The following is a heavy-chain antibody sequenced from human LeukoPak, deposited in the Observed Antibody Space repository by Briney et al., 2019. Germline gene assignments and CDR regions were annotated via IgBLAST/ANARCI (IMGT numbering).Heavy chain of an antibody. D-gene: IGHD6-13*01. J-gene: IGHJ4*02. CDR3: AREYESGYSSSWYLPQHYFDY. V-gene: IGHV4-38-2*02. CDR1: GYSISSGYY. Sequence: SETVSLTCAGSGYSISSGYYWGWIRQPPGKGLEWIGSIYHSGSTYYNPSLKSRVTISVDTSKNQFSLKLSSVTAADTAVYYCAREYESGYSSSWYLPQHYFDYWGQGTLVTVSS. CDR2: IYHSGST.